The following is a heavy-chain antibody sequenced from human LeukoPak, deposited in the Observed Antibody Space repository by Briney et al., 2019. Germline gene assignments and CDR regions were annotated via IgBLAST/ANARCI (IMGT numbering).Heavy chain of an antibody. CDR2: INHSGST. CDR3: ARGHVRYFDWLLPSLNGFDP. CDR1: GGSFSGYY. J-gene: IGHJ5*02. D-gene: IGHD3-9*01. V-gene: IGHV4-34*01. Sequence: SETLSLTCAVYGGSFSGYYWSWIRQPPGKGLEWIGEINHSGSTNYNPSLKSRVTISVDTSKNQFSLKLSSVTAADTAVYYCARGHVRYFDWLLPSLNGFDPWGQGTLVTVSS.